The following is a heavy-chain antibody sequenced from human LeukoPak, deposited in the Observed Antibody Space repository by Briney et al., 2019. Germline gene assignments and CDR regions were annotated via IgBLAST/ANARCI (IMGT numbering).Heavy chain of an antibody. J-gene: IGHJ6*02. V-gene: IGHV3-74*01. CDR3: ARGRYYGMDV. CDR1: GFTFTSYW. CDR2: VNGDGSST. Sequence: GGSLRLSCAASGFTFTSYWMHWVRQAPGKGLVWVSRVNGDGSSTTYADSVKGRFTISRDNAKNTLYLQMNSLRAEDTAVYYCARGRYYGMDVWGQGTTVTVSS.